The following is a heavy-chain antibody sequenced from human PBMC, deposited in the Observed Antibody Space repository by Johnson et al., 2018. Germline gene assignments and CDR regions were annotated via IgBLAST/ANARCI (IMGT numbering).Heavy chain of an antibody. CDR2: ISHNEIDK. V-gene: IGHV3-33*05. CDR1: GFTFSDYG. J-gene: IGHJ6*03. CDR3: ARNAPIIRGIIDKHYHYYMDV. D-gene: IGHD3-10*01. Sequence: QVQLVQSGGGVVQPGGSLKLSCVASGFTFSDYGMHWVRQAPGKGLEWVALISHNEIDKQYGDSAKDRFTISRDISKNTVYLQMNGLRAEDTAVYYCARNAPIIRGIIDKHYHYYMDVWGKGTTVTGAS.